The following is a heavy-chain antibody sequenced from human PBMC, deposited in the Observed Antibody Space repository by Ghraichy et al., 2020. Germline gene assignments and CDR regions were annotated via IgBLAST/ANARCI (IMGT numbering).Heavy chain of an antibody. J-gene: IGHJ4*02. CDR3: AKDGRGRYDTSSYSNYYFDY. Sequence: GSLRLSCAASGFIFSNHCMSWVRQAPGKGLEWVADIKKDGRVKYYVDSVKGRFTISRDNAKNSLYLEMNSLRAEDTAVYFCAKDGRGRYDTSSYSNYYFDYWGQGTLVTVYS. CDR2: IKKDGRVK. V-gene: IGHV3-7*01. CDR1: GFIFSNHC. D-gene: IGHD3-22*01.